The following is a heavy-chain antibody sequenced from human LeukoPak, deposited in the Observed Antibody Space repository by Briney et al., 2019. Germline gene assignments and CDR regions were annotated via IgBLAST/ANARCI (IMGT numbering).Heavy chain of an antibody. V-gene: IGHV3-53*01. D-gene: IGHD6-19*01. CDR2: IYGDGTT. CDR3: AASSGWPGFFDY. CDR1: GFTFSSYW. J-gene: IGHJ4*02. Sequence: GGSLRLSCAVSGFTFSSYWMHWVRQAPGQGLEWVSVIYGDGTTYYAKSVKGRFTISRDNSQNTLYLQMNSLRAEDTAMYYCAASSGWPGFFDYWGQGTLVTVSS.